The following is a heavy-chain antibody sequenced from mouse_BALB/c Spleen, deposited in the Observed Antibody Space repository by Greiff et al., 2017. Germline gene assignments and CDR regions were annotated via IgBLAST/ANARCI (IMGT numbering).Heavy chain of an antibody. CDR2: IYPGNVNT. Sequence: VKLVESGPELVKPGASVRISCKASGYTFTSYYIHWVKQRPGQGLEWIGWIYPGNVNTKYNEKFKGKATLTADKSSSTAYMQLSSLTSEDSAVYFCARRGGSNSWFAYWGQGTLVTVSA. D-gene: IGHD4-1*02. CDR1: GYTFTSYY. CDR3: ARRGGSNSWFAY. V-gene: IGHV1S56*01. J-gene: IGHJ3*01.